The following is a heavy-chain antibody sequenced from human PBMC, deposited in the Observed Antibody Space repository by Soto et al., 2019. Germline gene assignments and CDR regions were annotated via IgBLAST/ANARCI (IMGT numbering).Heavy chain of an antibody. CDR1: GFTFSSYA. J-gene: IGHJ4*02. D-gene: IGHD6-19*01. Sequence: PGGSLRLSCAASGFTFSSYAMHWVRQAPGKGLEYVSAISSNGGSTYYANSVKGRFTISRDNSKNTLYLQMGSLRAEDMAVYYCARGQWLSPRFDYWGQGILVTVSS. CDR3: ARGQWLSPRFDY. V-gene: IGHV3-64*01. CDR2: ISSNGGST.